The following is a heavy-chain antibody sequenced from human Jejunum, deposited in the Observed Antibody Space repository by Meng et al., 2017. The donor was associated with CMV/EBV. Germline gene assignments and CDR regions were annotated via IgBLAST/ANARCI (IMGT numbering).Heavy chain of an antibody. CDR3: VRDTSSWP. Sequence: SLSCAASGFTFTNSWMHWVRQAPGKGLVWVARIKSDGGTTYADFVEVRFTISRDNAKNTLYLQMNSLRPDDTAVYYCVRDTSSWPWGQGTLVTVSS. V-gene: IGHV3-74*01. J-gene: IGHJ5*02. CDR1: GFTFTNSW. CDR2: IKSDGGT. D-gene: IGHD6-13*01.